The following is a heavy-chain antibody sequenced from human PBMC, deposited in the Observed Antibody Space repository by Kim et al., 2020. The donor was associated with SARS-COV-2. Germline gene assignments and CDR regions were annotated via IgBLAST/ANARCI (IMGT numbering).Heavy chain of an antibody. V-gene: IGHV1-69*13. CDR3: ARPDEVATWGQTYYFDH. CDR2: IVPMFGTA. CDR1: GGIFSTHP. J-gene: IGHJ4*02. D-gene: IGHD5-12*01. Sequence: SVKVSCKASGGIFSTHPISWLRQAPGQGLEYMGGIVPMFGTANYAQNFQGRVTITADESTSTAYMELNSLRSEDTAVYYCARPDEVATWGQTYYFDHWGQGTLVTVSS.